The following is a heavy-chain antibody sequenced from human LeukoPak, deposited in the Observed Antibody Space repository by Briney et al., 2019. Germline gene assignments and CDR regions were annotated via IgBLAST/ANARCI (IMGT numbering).Heavy chain of an antibody. J-gene: IGHJ1*01. CDR3: ASRGAYSSGPTAEYFQH. CDR1: GGTFSSYA. CDR2: IIPILGIA. Sequence: SVKVSCKASGGTFSSYAISWVRQAPGQGLEWMGRIIPILGIANYAQKFQGRVTITADKSTSTAYMELSSLRSEDTAVYYCASRGAYSSGPTAEYFQHWGQGTLVTVSS. V-gene: IGHV1-69*04. D-gene: IGHD6-19*01.